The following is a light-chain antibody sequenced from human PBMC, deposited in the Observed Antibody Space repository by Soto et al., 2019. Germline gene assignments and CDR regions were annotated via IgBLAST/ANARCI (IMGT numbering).Light chain of an antibody. CDR2: EVT. Sequence: QSALTQPASVSGSPGQSITISCTGTSGDIGSYNRVSWYRQHPGKAPKLIIYEVTDRPSWVSNRFSGSKSGNTASLTISGLQAEDEAEYYCSSYTNINKRACVFGTGTKLTVL. J-gene: IGLJ1*01. CDR1: SGDIGSYNR. CDR3: SSYTNINKRACV. V-gene: IGLV2-14*01.